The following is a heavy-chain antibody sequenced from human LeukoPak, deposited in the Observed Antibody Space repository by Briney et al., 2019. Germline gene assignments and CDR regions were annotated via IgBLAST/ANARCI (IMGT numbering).Heavy chain of an antibody. CDR1: GYTFTSYD. D-gene: IGHD6-13*01. CDR2: INPNSGNT. V-gene: IGHV1-8*03. Sequence: ASVKVSCKASGYTFTSYDINWVRQATGQGLEWMGWINPNSGNTGYAQKFQGRVTITRNTSISTAYMELSSLRSEDTAVYYCARGIAAADDAFDIWGQGTMVTVSS. CDR3: ARGIAAADDAFDI. J-gene: IGHJ3*02.